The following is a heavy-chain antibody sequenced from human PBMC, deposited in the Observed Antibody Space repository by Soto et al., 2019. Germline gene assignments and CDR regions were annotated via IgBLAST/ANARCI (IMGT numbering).Heavy chain of an antibody. CDR1: GFTFSSYA. D-gene: IGHD3-22*01. CDR3: ARDLTPPPDYYDSSGYYYGGWNYYYYGMDV. CDR2: ISYDGSNK. V-gene: IGHV3-30-3*01. J-gene: IGHJ6*02. Sequence: QVQLVESGGGVVQPGRSLRLSCAASGFTFSSYAMHWVRQAPGKGLEWVAVISYDGSNKYYADSVKGRFTISRDNSKNTLYLQMNSLRAEDTAVYYCARDLTPPPDYYDSSGYYYGGWNYYYYGMDVWGQGTTVTVSS.